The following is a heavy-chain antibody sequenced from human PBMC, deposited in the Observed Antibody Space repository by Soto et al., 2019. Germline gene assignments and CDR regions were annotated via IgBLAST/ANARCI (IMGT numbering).Heavy chain of an antibody. CDR3: AREHSSSWRFDY. J-gene: IGHJ4*02. CDR2: MNPNSGNT. D-gene: IGHD6-13*01. CDR1: GYTFTSYD. V-gene: IGHV1-8*01. Sequence: GASVKVSFKASGYTFTSYDINWVRQATGQGLEWMGWMNPNSGNTGYAQKFQGRVTMTRNTSISTAYMELSSLRSEDTAVYYCAREHSSSWRFDYWGQGTLVTVSS.